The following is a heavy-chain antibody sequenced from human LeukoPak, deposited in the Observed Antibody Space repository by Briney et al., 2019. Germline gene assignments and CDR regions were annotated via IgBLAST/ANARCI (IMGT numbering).Heavy chain of an antibody. D-gene: IGHD3-3*01. V-gene: IGHV1-2*02. CDR2: INPNSGGT. J-gene: IGHJ4*02. Sequence: ASVKVSCKASGGTFSSYAISWVRQAPGQGLEWMGWINPNSGGTNYAQKFQGRVTMTRDTSISTAYMELSRLRSDDTAVYYCARGTLLAGVVIFPADYWGQGTLVTVSS. CDR1: GGTFSSYA. CDR3: ARGTLLAGVVIFPADY.